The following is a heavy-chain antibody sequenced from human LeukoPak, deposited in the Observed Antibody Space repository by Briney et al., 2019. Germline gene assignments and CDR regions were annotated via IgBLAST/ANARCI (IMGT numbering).Heavy chain of an antibody. CDR3: ARGAWATRLGS. J-gene: IGHJ4*02. Sequence: SETLSLTRAVYVESLNRYYWSWVRPPPGEGLEGIGEIYESGTTEYNPSLKSRVTISMVPSKQQFSLSLSSVTAADTAVYYCARGAWATRLGSWGLGTPVIVPS. CDR2: IYESGTT. V-gene: IGHV4-34*01. CDR1: VESLNRYY. D-gene: IGHD2-15*01.